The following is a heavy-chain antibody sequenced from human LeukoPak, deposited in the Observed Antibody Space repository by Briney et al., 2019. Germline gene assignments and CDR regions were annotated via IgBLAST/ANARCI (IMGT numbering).Heavy chain of an antibody. D-gene: IGHD3-22*01. J-gene: IGHJ3*02. Sequence: VXQAPGXGXXXXAVISYDGSNKYYAGSVKGRFTISRDNSKNMLYLQMSSLRAEDTAVYYCAKEGYYDSSGYHHAFDIWGQGTMVTVSS. CDR3: AKEGYYDSSGYHHAFDI. V-gene: IGHV3-30*18. CDR2: ISYDGSNK.